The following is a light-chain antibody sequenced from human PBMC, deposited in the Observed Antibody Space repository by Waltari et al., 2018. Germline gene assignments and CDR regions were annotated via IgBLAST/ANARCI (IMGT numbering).Light chain of an antibody. CDR2: EGS. CDR3: ASFTDTRNLV. V-gene: IGLV2-14*01. CDR1: RRDIGDYDY. Sequence: QSALTQPASVSGSPGQSITISCTGSRRDIGDYDYVHWYQPRPTKAHQTMIYEGSSRPYGVSNRFSGSKSGNTASLTISGLQAEDEATCYCASFTDTRNLVFGGGTKLTVL. J-gene: IGLJ2*01.